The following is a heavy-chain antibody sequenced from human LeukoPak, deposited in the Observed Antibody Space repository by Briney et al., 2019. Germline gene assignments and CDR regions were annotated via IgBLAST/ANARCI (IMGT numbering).Heavy chain of an antibody. CDR3: ARAPFYDFWSGYSGGYYFDY. Sequence: ASVKVSCKASGGTSSSYAISWVRQAPGQGLEWMGRIIPILGIANYAQKFQGRVTITADKSTSTAYMELSSLRSEDTAVYYCARAPFYDFWSGYSGGYYFDYWGQGTLVTVSS. V-gene: IGHV1-69*04. D-gene: IGHD3-3*01. J-gene: IGHJ4*02. CDR2: IIPILGIA. CDR1: GGTSSSYA.